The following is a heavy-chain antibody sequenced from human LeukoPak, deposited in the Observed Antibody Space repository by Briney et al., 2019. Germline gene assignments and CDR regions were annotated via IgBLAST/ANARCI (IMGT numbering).Heavy chain of an antibody. CDR2: INPNSGGT. D-gene: IGHD4/OR15-4a*01. CDR1: GYTFTGYY. Sequence: ASVKVSCKASGYTFTGYYMHWVRQAPGQGLEWMGWINPNSGGTNYAQKFQGRVTMTRDTSISTAYMELSRLRFDDTAVYYCARIANIANSYFQHWGQGTLVTVSS. V-gene: IGHV1-2*02. CDR3: ARIANIANSYFQH. J-gene: IGHJ1*01.